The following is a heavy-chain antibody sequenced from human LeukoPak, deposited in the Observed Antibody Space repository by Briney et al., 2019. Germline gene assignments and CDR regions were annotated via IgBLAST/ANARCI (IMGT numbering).Heavy chain of an antibody. D-gene: IGHD5-24*01. CDR1: GGSISSGSYY. V-gene: IGHV4-61*02. CDR2: IYTSGIT. CDR3: ARESSYRDGYHWNWFDP. J-gene: IGHJ5*02. Sequence: PSETLSLTCTVSGGSISSGSYYWSWIRQPPEKGLEWIGRIYTSGITHYNPSLKSRVIMSVDTSKNQFSLKLSSVTAADTAVYYCARESSYRDGYHWNWFDPWGQGTLVTVSS.